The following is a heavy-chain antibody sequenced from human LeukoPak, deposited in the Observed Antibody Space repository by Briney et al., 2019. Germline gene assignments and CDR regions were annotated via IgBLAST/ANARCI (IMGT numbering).Heavy chain of an antibody. V-gene: IGHV4-39*01. CDR3: ARLRDYDILTGYFDY. CDR1: GGSISSYY. D-gene: IGHD3-9*01. CDR2: IYYSGST. J-gene: IGHJ4*02. Sequence: SETLSLTCTVSGGSISSYYWSWIRQPPGKGLEWIGSIYYSGSTYYNPSLKSRVTISVDTSKNQFSLKLSSVTAADTAVYYCARLRDYDILTGYFDYWGQGTLVTVSS.